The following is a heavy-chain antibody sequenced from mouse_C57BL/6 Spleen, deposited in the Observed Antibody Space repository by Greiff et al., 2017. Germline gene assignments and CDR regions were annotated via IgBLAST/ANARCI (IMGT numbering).Heavy chain of an antibody. CDR1: GYTFTSYW. V-gene: IGHV1-52*01. CDR3: AILLGDYYAMDD. D-gene: IGHD1-1*01. Sequence: QVQLQQPGAELVRPGSSVKLSCKASGYTFTSYWMHWVKQRPIQGLEWIGNIDPSDSETHYNQKFKDKATLTVDKSSSTAYMQLSSLTSEDSAVYYCAILLGDYYAMDDWGQGTSVTVSS. J-gene: IGHJ4*01. CDR2: IDPSDSET.